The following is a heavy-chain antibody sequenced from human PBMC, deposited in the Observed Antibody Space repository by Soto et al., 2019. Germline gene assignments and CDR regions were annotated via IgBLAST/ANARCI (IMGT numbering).Heavy chain of an antibody. CDR3: ERASPSRCCGWFGGDRNGMYV. CDR2: INPSGGST. CDR1: GYTFTSYY. Sequence: SVKVSCKASGYTFTSYYMHWVRQAPGQGLEWMGIINPSGGSTSYAQKFQGRVTMTRDTSTSTVYMELSSLRSEDTAVYYCERASPSRCCGWFGGDRNGMYVWAQGATVTVS. D-gene: IGHD6-19*01. J-gene: IGHJ6*02. V-gene: IGHV1-46*01.